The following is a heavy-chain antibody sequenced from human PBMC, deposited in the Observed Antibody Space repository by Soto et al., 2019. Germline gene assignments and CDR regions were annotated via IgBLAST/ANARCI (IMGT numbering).Heavy chain of an antibody. CDR3: ARNAGGWYDFWSGYYRDDAFDI. Sequence: QVQLVESGGGVVQPGRSLRLSCAASGFTFSSYGMHWVRQAPGKGLEWVAVIWYDGSNKYYADSVKGRFTISRDNSKNTLYLQMDSLRAEDTAVYYCARNAGGWYDFWSGYYRDDAFDIRGQGTMVTVSS. CDR2: IWYDGSNK. D-gene: IGHD3-3*01. CDR1: GFTFSSYG. V-gene: IGHV3-33*01. J-gene: IGHJ3*02.